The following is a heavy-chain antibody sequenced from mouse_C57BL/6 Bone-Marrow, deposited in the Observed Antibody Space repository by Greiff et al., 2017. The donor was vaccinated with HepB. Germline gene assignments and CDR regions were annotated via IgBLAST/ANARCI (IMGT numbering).Heavy chain of an antibody. J-gene: IGHJ4*01. V-gene: IGHV5-9*01. CDR3: ERRQTAQAHYYDMDY. Sequence: EVQLVESGGGLVKPGGSLKLSCAASGFTFSSYTMSWVRQTPEKRLEWVATISGGGGNTYYPDSVKGRFTISRDNAKNTLYLHMSSLRSEDTALYYCERRQTAQAHYYDMDYWGQGTSVTVSS. D-gene: IGHD3-2*02. CDR1: GFTFSSYT. CDR2: ISGGGGNT.